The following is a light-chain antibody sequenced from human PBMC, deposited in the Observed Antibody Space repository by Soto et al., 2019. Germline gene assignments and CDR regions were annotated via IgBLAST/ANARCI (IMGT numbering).Light chain of an antibody. V-gene: IGKV3-11*01. CDR3: QQRSNWIT. Sequence: DIVLTQSPGTLSLSPGERATLSCRASQSVSSNHLAWYQQKPGQAPRLLIYDASNRATGIPARFSGSGSGTDFTLTISSLEPEDFAVYFCQQRSNWITFGQGTRLEIK. CDR2: DAS. CDR1: QSVSSN. J-gene: IGKJ5*01.